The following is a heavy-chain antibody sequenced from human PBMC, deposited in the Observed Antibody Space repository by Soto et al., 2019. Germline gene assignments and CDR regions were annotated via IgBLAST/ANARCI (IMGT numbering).Heavy chain of an antibody. CDR3: ARERGSVSYPLFADY. Sequence: QVQLVQSGGEVKKPGASVKVSCKPFGYTFPSYGFSWVRQAPGQGLEWMGWISATNGNTIYAQKFQGRVTMTTDTSTTTAYMELRSLRSDDTAIYYCARERGSVSYPLFADYWGQGTLVIVSS. CDR1: GYTFPSYG. J-gene: IGHJ4*02. D-gene: IGHD3-10*01. CDR2: ISATNGNT. V-gene: IGHV1-18*01.